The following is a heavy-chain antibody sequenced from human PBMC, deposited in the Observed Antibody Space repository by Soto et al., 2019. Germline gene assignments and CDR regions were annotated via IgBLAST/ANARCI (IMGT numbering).Heavy chain of an antibody. V-gene: IGHV1-69*02. J-gene: IGHJ4*02. CDR3: ASARADYGDYGGYFDY. D-gene: IGHD4-17*01. CDR2: IIPILGIA. Sequence: QVQLVQSGAEVKKPGSSVKVSCKASGGTFSCYTISWVRQAPGQGLEWMGRIIPILGIANYAQKFQGRVTITADKSTSTAYMELSSLRSEDTAVYYCASARADYGDYGGYFDYWGQGTLVTVSS. CDR1: GGTFSCYT.